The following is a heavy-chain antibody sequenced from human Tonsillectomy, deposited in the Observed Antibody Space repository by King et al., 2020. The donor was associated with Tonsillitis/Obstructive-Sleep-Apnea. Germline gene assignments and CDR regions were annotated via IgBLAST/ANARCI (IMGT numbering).Heavy chain of an antibody. V-gene: IGHV3-66*01. Sequence: VQLVESGGGLVQPGGSLRLSCAASGFTVSSNYMSWVRQAPGKGLEWVSVIYSGGSTYYADSVKGRCTISRDNSKNTLYLQMNSLRAEDTAVYYCARDPRRGSYGFDYWGQGTLVTVSS. D-gene: IGHD3-16*01. CDR1: GFTVSSNY. CDR2: IYSGGST. J-gene: IGHJ4*02. CDR3: ARDPRRGSYGFDY.